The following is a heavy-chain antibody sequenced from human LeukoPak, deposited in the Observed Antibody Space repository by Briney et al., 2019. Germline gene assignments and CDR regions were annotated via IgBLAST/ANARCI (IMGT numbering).Heavy chain of an antibody. CDR2: IYYSGST. D-gene: IGHD3-3*01. Sequence: PSETLSLTCTVSGGSISSSSYYWGWIRQPPGKGLEWIGRIYYSGSTYYNPSLKSRVTISVDTSKNQFSLKLSSVTAANTAVYYCARRSRWSGAPFDYWGQGTLVTVSS. CDR1: GGSISSSSYY. CDR3: ARRSRWSGAPFDY. V-gene: IGHV4-39*01. J-gene: IGHJ4*02.